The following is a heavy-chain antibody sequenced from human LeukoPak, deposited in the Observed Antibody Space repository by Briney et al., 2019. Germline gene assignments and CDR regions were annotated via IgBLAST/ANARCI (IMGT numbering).Heavy chain of an antibody. J-gene: IGHJ6*04. D-gene: IGHD2-2*01. V-gene: IGHV3-30*18. CDR2: ISYDGSNK. CDR1: GFTFSSYA. CDR3: AKDPSPLYCSSTSCSPYGMDV. Sequence: GGSLRLSYAASGFTFSSYAMHWVRQAPGKGLEWVAGISYDGSNKYYADSVKGRFTISRDNSKNTLYLQMNSLRAEDTAVYYCAKDPSPLYCSSTSCSPYGMDVWGKGTTVTVSS.